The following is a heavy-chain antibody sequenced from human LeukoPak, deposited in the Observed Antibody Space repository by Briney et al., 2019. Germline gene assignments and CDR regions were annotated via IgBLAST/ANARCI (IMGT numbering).Heavy chain of an antibody. J-gene: IGHJ4*02. CDR1: GFTFSSYW. CDR3: GSIGSSWYEDY. D-gene: IGHD6-13*01. CDR2: IKQDGSEK. V-gene: IGHV3-7*01. Sequence: PGGSLRLSCAASGFTFSSYWMSWVRQAPGKGLEWVANIKQDGSEKYYVDSVKGRFTISRGNAKNSLYLQMNSLSAEDTAVYYCGSIGSSWYEDYCGQGTLVTVSS.